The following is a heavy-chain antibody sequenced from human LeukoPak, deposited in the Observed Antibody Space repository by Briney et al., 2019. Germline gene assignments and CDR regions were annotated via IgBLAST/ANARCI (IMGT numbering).Heavy chain of an antibody. V-gene: IGHV1-69*13. CDR3: ARAGEGYSYGYGLDY. J-gene: IGHJ4*02. D-gene: IGHD5-18*01. CDR2: IIPIFGTA. CDR1: GGTFSSYA. Sequence: ASVKVSCKASGGTFSSYAISWGRQAPGQGLEWMGGIIPIFGTANYAQKFQGRVTITADESTSTAYMELSSLRSEDTAVYYCARAGEGYSYGYGLDYWGQGTLVTVSS.